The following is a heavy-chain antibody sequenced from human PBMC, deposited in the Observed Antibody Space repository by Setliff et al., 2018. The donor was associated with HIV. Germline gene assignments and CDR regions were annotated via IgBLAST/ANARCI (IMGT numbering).Heavy chain of an antibody. J-gene: IGHJ4*02. CDR2: VSPIGET. D-gene: IGHD5-12*01. V-gene: IGHV4-34*01. Sequence: SETLSLTCAVFGESSNNDAWTWIRQPPGKGLEWIGEVSPIGETTYSQSLKDRVTISIDTSKHHFSLKMNSVTTADTAMYYCAGRGGYNDWYFDYWGQGALVTVSS. CDR3: AGRGGYNDWYFDY. CDR1: GESSNNDA.